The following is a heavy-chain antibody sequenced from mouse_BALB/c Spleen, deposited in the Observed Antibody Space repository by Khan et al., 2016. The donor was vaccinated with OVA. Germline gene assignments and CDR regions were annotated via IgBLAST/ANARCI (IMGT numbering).Heavy chain of an antibody. J-gene: IGHJ4*01. CDR1: GYSITSDYA. V-gene: IGHV3-2*02. CDR2: ISYSGST. CDR3: ASELGRYYAMDY. Sequence: EVQLQESGPGLVKPFQSLSLTCTVTGYSITSDYAWNWIRQFPGNKLEWMGCISYSGSTSYNPSLKSRISITRDTSKNQFFLQLNSVTTEDKATYYCASELGRYYAMDYWGQGTSVTVSS. D-gene: IGHD4-1*01.